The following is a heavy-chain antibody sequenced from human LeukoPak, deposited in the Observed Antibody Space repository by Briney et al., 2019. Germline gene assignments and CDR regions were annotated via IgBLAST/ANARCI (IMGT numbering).Heavy chain of an antibody. CDR1: GGSISSGSYY. D-gene: IGHD3-10*01. J-gene: IGHJ5*02. CDR3: ARGGYYGSGSYYANWFDP. CDR2: IYTSGST. Sequence: SETVSLTCTVSGGSISSGSYYWRWIRQPAGKGLEWIGRIYTSGSTNYNPSLKSRVTISVDTSKNQFSLKLSSVTAADTAVYYCARGGYYGSGSYYANWFDPWGQGTLVTVSS. V-gene: IGHV4-61*02.